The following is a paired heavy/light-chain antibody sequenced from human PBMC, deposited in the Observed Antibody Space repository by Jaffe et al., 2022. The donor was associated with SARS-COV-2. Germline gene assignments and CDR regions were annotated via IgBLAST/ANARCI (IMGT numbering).Heavy chain of an antibody. CDR2: ISYDGSNK. CDR3: AKIVHSSGWYLRYGMDV. Sequence: QVQLVESGGGVVQPGRSLRVSCAASGFTFSSYGIHWVRQAPGKGLEWVAVISYDGSNKYYADSVKGRFTISRDNSKNTLYLQMNSLRAEDTAVYYCAKIVHSSGWYLRYGMDVWGQGTTVTVSS. J-gene: IGHJ6*02. CDR1: GFTFSSYG. D-gene: IGHD6-19*01. V-gene: IGHV3-30*18.
Light chain of an antibody. V-gene: IGLV1-40*01. CDR1: SSNIGAGYD. J-gene: IGLJ2*01. Sequence: SVLTQPPSVSGAPGQRVTISCTGNSSNIGAGYDVHWYQQLPGTAPKLLIYGDSNRPSGVPDRFSGSKSGTSASLAITGLQAEDEADYYCQSYDSSLSGSTVFGGGTKLTVL. CDR3: QSYDSSLSGSTV. CDR2: GDS.